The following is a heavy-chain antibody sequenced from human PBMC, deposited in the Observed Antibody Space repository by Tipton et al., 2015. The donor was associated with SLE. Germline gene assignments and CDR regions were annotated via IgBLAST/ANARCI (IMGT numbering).Heavy chain of an antibody. D-gene: IGHD3-16*01. Sequence: TLSLTCTVSGGSISNYYWNWIRQPAGKGLEWIGRFYSGITIYNPSLKSRVTISVDTSKNQFFLKLTSVTAADTAVYYCASLGGFDSWGQGTLVTVSS. CDR1: GGSISNYY. CDR3: ASLGGFDS. J-gene: IGHJ4*02. CDR2: FYSGIT. V-gene: IGHV4-4*07.